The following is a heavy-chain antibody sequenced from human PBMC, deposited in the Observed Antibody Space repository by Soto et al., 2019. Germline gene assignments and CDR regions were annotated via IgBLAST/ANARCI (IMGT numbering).Heavy chain of an antibody. CDR2: ISPHTGGT. CDR3: ARDLTPDYSNYAARGYYYYGMDV. Sequence: ASVKVSCKASGYTFNRYYMHWVRQAPGPGLEWMGWISPHTGGTTYAQKFQGRVTMTRDTSVSTAFMELSRLGSDDTAVYYCARDLTPDYSNYAARGYYYYGMDVWGQGTTVTVSS. J-gene: IGHJ6*02. CDR1: GYTFNRYY. D-gene: IGHD4-4*01. V-gene: IGHV1-2*02.